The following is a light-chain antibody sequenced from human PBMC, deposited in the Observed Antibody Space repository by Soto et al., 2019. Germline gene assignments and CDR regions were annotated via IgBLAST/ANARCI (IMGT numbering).Light chain of an antibody. CDR2: GAS. Sequence: EIVMTQSPATLPVSPGEGGTLSCRASQSISGNLAWYQQKPGQAPRLLIYGASTRATGIPARFSGSVSGTEFTLTISSLESEDFAVYYCQQRYNWPWTFGQGTKVDIK. CDR1: QSISGN. CDR3: QQRYNWPWT. V-gene: IGKV3-15*01. J-gene: IGKJ1*01.